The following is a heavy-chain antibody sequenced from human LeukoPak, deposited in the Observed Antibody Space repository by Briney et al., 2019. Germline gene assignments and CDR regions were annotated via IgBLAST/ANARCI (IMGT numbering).Heavy chain of an antibody. Sequence: GGSLRLSCVASGFTFSNYWMHWVRQPPGKGLVWVSRIYVTGRTTNYAYSVKGRFTISRDNAKNTVYLEMNSLSVEDTATYYCIREFRSADLWGQGTLGTVTS. CDR2: IYVTGRTT. V-gene: IGHV3-74*01. J-gene: IGHJ5*02. CDR1: GFTFSNYW. CDR3: IREFRSADL.